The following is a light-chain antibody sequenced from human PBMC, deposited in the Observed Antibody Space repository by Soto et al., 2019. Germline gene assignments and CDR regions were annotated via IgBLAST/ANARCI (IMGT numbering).Light chain of an antibody. Sequence: IQMTQSPSSLSASVLDRVSITCLASQGISNYLAWYQQKPGTVPKLLIYAASTLQSGVPSRFSGSGSGTDFTLTISSLQPEDFATYYCLQHNNYPITFGQGTRLEIK. CDR1: QGISNY. CDR2: AAS. V-gene: IGKV1-27*01. J-gene: IGKJ5*01. CDR3: LQHNNYPIT.